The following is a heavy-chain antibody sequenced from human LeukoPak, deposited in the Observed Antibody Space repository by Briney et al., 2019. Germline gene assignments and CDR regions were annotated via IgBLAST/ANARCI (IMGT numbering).Heavy chain of an antibody. D-gene: IGHD1-26*01. CDR2: INPNSGGT. J-gene: IGHJ3*02. V-gene: IGHV1-2*02. CDR3: ARVRGSYFSDAFDI. CDR1: GYTFTGYY. Sequence: GASVKVSCKASGYTFTGYYMHWVRQAPGQGLEWMGWINPNSGGTNYAQKFQGRVTMTRDTSISTAYMELSRLRSDDTAVYYCARVRGSYFSDAFDIWGQGTMVTVSS.